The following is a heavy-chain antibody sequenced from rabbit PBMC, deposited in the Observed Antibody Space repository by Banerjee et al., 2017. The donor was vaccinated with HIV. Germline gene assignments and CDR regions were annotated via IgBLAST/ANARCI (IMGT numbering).Heavy chain of an antibody. V-gene: IGHV1S45*01. CDR2: IGAGSSGST. CDR1: GFSFSNRYV. CDR3: ARDLAAVTGWNFNL. Sequence: QEQLEESGGGLVKPEGSLTLTCKASGFSFSNRYVMCWVRQAPGKGLEWIACIGAGSSGSTYYANWAKGRFTFSKTSSTTVTLQMTSLTAADTATYFCARDLAAVTGWNFNLWGPGTLVTVS. J-gene: IGHJ4*01. D-gene: IGHD7-1*01.